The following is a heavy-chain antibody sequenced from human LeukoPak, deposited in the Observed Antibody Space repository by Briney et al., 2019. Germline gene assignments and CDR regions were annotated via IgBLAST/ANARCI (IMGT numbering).Heavy chain of an antibody. CDR3: ARDDSVRGRNWFDP. Sequence: NPSETLSLTCTVSGGSISSYYWSWIRQPPGRGLEWIGYIYYSGSTNYNPSLKSRVTISVDTSKNQFSLKLSSVTAADTAVYYCARDDSVRGRNWFDPWGQGTLVTVSS. J-gene: IGHJ5*02. CDR2: IYYSGST. CDR1: GGSISSYY. V-gene: IGHV4-59*01. D-gene: IGHD3-10*01.